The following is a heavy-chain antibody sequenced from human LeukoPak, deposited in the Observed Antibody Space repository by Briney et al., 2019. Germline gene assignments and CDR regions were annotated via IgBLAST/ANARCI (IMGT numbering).Heavy chain of an antibody. V-gene: IGHV3-64*01. J-gene: IGHJ4*02. CDR2: ISSNGGNT. CDR1: GFTFSNYP. D-gene: IGHD6-13*01. CDR3: ARHTLAAPGYFDY. Sequence: RGSLRLSCAVSGFTFSNYPMQWVRQAPGKGLEYVSAISSNGGNTYYANSVKGRFTISRDNSKNTLYLQMGSLRAEDMAVYYCARHTLAAPGYFDYWGQGALVTVSS.